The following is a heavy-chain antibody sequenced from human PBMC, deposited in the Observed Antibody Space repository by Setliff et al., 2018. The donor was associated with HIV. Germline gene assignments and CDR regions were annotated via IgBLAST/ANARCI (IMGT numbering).Heavy chain of an antibody. J-gene: IGHJ4*02. V-gene: IGHV4-38-2*02. D-gene: IGHD3-10*01. CDR2: IYHSGST. CDR1: GYSISSGYY. CDR3: ARGRHGLGLDV. Sequence: SETLSLTCTVSGYSISSGYYWGWIRQPPGKGLEWIGSIYHSGSTYYNPSLKSRVTISVDTSKDQFSLKLNSVTAADTAVYYCARGRHGLGLDVWGQGTLVTVSS.